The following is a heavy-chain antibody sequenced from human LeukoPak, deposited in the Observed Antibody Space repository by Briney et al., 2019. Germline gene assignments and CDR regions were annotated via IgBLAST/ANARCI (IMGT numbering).Heavy chain of an antibody. V-gene: IGHV4-30-4*01. D-gene: IGHD3-10*01. CDR1: GGSISSGDYY. J-gene: IGHJ4*02. CDR3: ARVSSRGVIIGTFDY. CDR2: IYYSGST. Sequence: SETLSLTCTVSGGSISSGDYYWSWIRQPPGKGLEWIGYIYYSGSTYYNPSLKSRVTISVDTSKNQFSLKLSSVTAADTAVYYCARVSSRGVIIGTFDYWGQGTLVTVSS.